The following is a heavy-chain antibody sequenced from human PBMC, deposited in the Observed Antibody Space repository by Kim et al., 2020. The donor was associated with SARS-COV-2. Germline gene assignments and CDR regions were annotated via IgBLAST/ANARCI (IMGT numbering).Heavy chain of an antibody. J-gene: IGHJ6*02. D-gene: IGHD3-10*01. CDR3: ARDPGIKGITMVRGGISGMDV. CDR2: IYTSGST. CDR1: GGSISSYY. Sequence: SETLSLTCTVSGGSISSYYWSWIRQPAGKGLEWIGRIYTSGSTNYNPSLKSRVTMSVDTSKNQFSLKLSSVTAADTAVYYCARDPGIKGITMVRGGISGMDVWGQGTTVTVS. V-gene: IGHV4-4*07.